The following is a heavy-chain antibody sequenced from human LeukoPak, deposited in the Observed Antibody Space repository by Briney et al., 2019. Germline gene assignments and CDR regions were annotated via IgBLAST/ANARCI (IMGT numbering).Heavy chain of an antibody. V-gene: IGHV3-23*01. Sequence: PGGSLRLSCAASGFTFSSYAMSWVRQAPGKGLEWVSAISGSGGSTYYADSVKGRFTISRDNSKNTLYLQMNSLRAEDTAVYYCAKARPLYYDILTSGYYFDYWGQGTLVTVSS. D-gene: IGHD3-9*01. J-gene: IGHJ4*02. CDR3: AKARPLYYDILTSGYYFDY. CDR1: GFTFSSYA. CDR2: ISGSGGST.